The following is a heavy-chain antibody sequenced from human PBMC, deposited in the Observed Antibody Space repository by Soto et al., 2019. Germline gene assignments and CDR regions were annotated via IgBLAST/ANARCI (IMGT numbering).Heavy chain of an antibody. J-gene: IGHJ6*02. D-gene: IGHD2-15*01. CDR1: GGTFSSYA. V-gene: IGHV1-69*12. CDR3: ARVGNCSGGSCYSDLNYYYYYGMDV. CDR2: IIPIFGTA. Sequence: QVQLVQSGAEVKKPGSSVKVSCKASGGTFSSYAISWVRQAPGQGLEWMGGIIPIFGTANYAQKFQGRVPITADESTSTAYMELSSLRSEDTAVYYCARVGNCSGGSCYSDLNYYYYYGMDVWGQGTTVTVSS.